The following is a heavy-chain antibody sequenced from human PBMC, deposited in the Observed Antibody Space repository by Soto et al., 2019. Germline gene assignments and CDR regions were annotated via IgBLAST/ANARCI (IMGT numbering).Heavy chain of an antibody. Sequence: EVQLLESGGGLVQPGGSLTLSCAASGFTFTNYAMSWVRQAPGKGLEWVSAISDSGGDTYYADSVRGRSTISRDNSKNTLYLQMNRLRVEDTGVYYCAVQVTISNPMDVWGQGITVTVSS. J-gene: IGHJ6*02. CDR2: ISDSGGDT. D-gene: IGHD5-18*01. V-gene: IGHV3-23*01. CDR1: GFTFTNYA. CDR3: AVQVTISNPMDV.